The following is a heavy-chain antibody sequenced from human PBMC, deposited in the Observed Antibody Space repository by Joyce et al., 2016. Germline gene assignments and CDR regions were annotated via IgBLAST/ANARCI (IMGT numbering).Heavy chain of an antibody. CDR2: ISYDGIYK. Sequence: QVQLVESGGGVVQPGRSLRLSCAASGLTLSNYGVHWVRQAPGKGLELVAVISYDGIYKYYADSVKGRVTISRDNSKNTVFLEMNSLRTEDTAVYYCAKILTATYSSGWFLDYWGQGTLVTVSS. J-gene: IGHJ4*02. CDR3: AKILTATYSSGWFLDY. V-gene: IGHV3-30*18. CDR1: GLTLSNYG. D-gene: IGHD6-25*01.